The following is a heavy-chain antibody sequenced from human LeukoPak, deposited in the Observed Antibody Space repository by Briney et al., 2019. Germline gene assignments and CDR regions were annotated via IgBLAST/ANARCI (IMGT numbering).Heavy chain of an antibody. D-gene: IGHD3-10*01. CDR1: GYTFTGYY. V-gene: IGHV1-2*02. CDR3: ATGLWFGKYLDV. Sequence: GASVKVSCKASGYTFTGYYMHWVRQAPGQGLEWMGWINPNSGGTNYAQKFQGRVTMTRDTSISTAYMGLSSLRSEDTAVYYCATGLWFGKYLDVWGKGTTVTISS. J-gene: IGHJ6*04. CDR2: INPNSGGT.